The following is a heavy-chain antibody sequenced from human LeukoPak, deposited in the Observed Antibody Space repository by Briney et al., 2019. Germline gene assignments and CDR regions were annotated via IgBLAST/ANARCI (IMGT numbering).Heavy chain of an antibody. Sequence: GGSLRLSCTGSGFTFGDYAMNWVRQVPGKGLEWIGFIRSKTYDNTKEYAASVKDRFTISRDDSKNIAYLQINSLKVEDTAVYYCSRSGSGDCYFCRPGQDWGQGTLITVSS. CDR1: GFTFGDYA. D-gene: IGHD2-21*02. V-gene: IGHV3-49*04. CDR3: SRSGSGDCYFCRPGQD. CDR2: IRSKTYDNTK. J-gene: IGHJ4*02.